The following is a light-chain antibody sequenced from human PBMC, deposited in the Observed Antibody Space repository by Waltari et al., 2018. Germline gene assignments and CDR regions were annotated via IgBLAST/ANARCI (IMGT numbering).Light chain of an antibody. V-gene: IGKV1-5*03. Sequence: DIQMTPSPSTLSASVGARVTITCRASQSISSWLAWFQQKPGKAPKLLIQKASSLESGVPSRFSGSGSGTEFTLTISSLQPDDFATYYCQQYSSFWTFGQGTKVEIK. CDR3: QQYSSFWT. CDR2: KAS. J-gene: IGKJ1*01. CDR1: QSISSW.